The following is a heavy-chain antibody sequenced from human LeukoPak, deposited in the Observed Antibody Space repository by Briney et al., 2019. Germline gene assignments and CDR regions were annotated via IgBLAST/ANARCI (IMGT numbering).Heavy chain of an antibody. D-gene: IGHD5-24*01. V-gene: IGHV5-10-1*01. J-gene: IGHJ4*02. CDR3: ARFSRRWLQFDY. CDR2: IDPSDSYT. Sequence: GESLKISWRGSGYSFNTYWISWVRQMPGKGLEWMGRIDPSDSYTNYSPSFQGHVTISADKSISTAYLQWSSLKASDTAMYYCARFSRRWLQFDYWGQGTLVTVSS. CDR1: GYSFNTYW.